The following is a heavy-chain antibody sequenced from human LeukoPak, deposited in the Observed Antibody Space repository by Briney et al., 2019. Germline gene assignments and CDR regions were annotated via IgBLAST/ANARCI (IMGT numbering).Heavy chain of an antibody. CDR1: GFTFSTYG. CDR2: ISKSGDHT. J-gene: IGHJ6*02. V-gene: IGHV3-23*01. D-gene: IGHD3-16*01. Sequence: GGSLRLSCAASGFTFSTYGMTWVRQAPGKGLEWVSAISKSGDHTYYAASAKGRFTIYRDNSKNTQYLQMNSLRAEDTAVYYCATSWGPDTSAFRWGRDGMDVRGQGTTVIVS. CDR3: ATSWGPDTSAFRWGRDGMDV.